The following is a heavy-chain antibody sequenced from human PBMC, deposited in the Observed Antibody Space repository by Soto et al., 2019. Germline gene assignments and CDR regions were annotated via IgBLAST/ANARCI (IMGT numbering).Heavy chain of an antibody. CDR3: ASIAAAGIFDY. CDR2: IYYSGST. D-gene: IGHD6-13*01. CDR1: AGSISSSSYY. Sequence: SETLSLTCTVSAGSISSSSYYWGWIRQPPGKGLEWIGSIYYSGSTYHNPSLKSRVTISVDTSKNQFSLKLSSVTAADTAVYYCASIAAAGIFDYWGQGTLVTVSS. V-gene: IGHV4-39*01. J-gene: IGHJ4*02.